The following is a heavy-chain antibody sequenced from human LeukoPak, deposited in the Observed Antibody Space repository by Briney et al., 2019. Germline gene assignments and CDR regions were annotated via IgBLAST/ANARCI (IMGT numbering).Heavy chain of an antibody. CDR3: ATGVITFGGVIETDY. D-gene: IGHD3-16*02. V-gene: IGHV1-24*01. CDR1: GYTLTELS. J-gene: IGHJ4*02. CDR2: FDPEDGET. Sequence: GASVTVSCKVSGYTLTELSMHWVRQAPGKGLEWMGGFDPEDGETIYAQKFQGRVTMTEDTSTDTAYMELSSLRSEDTAVYYCATGVITFGGVIETDYWGQGTLVTVSS.